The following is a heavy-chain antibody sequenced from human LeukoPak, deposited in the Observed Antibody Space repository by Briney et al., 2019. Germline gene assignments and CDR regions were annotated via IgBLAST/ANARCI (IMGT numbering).Heavy chain of an antibody. V-gene: IGHV3-20*04. CDR2: INWNGGST. J-gene: IGHJ6*03. CDR3: ASVPYGYYYYYMDV. CDR1: GLTSDDYG. D-gene: IGHD4-17*01. Sequence: GGSLRLSCAASGLTSDDYGMSWVRQTPGKGLEWVSGINWNGGSTGYADSVKGRFTISRDNTKNSLYLQMNSLRAEDTALYYCASVPYGYYYYYMDVWGKGTTVTVSS.